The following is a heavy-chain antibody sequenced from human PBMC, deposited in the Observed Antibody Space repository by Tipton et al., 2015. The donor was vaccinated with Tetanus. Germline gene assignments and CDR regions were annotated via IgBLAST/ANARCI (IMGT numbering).Heavy chain of an antibody. Sequence: TLSLTCAVSGDSISSAGYSWSWIRQPPGKGLEWIGFIYHNGGTYYNPSLKSRATISVDRSKNQFSLKLSSVTAADTAVYFCARGGTMVHGVILQDHFYYWGQGTLVTVSP. D-gene: IGHD3-10*01. J-gene: IGHJ4*02. CDR3: ARGGTMVHGVILQDHFYY. CDR1: GDSISSAGYS. V-gene: IGHV4-30-2*01. CDR2: IYHNGGT.